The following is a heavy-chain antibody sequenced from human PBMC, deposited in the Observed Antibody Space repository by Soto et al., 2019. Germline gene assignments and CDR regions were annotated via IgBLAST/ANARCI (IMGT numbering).Heavy chain of an antibody. CDR3: ARGQRFSDWFDP. Sequence: SETLSLTCTVSGGSVSSGSYYWSWIRQPPGKGLEWIGYIYSSGSTNYNPSLKSRVTISLDTSMNHFSLRLSSVTAADTAVYYCARGQRFSDWFDPWGQGTLVTVSS. V-gene: IGHV4-61*03. CDR2: IYSSGST. J-gene: IGHJ5*02. D-gene: IGHD3-3*01. CDR1: GGSVSSGSYY.